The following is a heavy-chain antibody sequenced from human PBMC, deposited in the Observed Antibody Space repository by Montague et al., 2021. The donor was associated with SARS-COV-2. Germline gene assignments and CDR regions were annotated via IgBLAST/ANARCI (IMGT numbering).Heavy chain of an antibody. CDR1: GGSISSSSYY. Sequence: SETLSLTCTVSGGSISSSSYYWGWIRQPPGKGLEWIGRIYYSGSTYYNPSLKSRVTISVDTSKNQFSMKLSSVTAADTAVYYCARVGRQQLVRVSGMDVWGQGTTVTVSS. V-gene: IGHV4-39*07. D-gene: IGHD6-13*01. CDR3: ARVGRQQLVRVSGMDV. J-gene: IGHJ6*02. CDR2: IYYSGST.